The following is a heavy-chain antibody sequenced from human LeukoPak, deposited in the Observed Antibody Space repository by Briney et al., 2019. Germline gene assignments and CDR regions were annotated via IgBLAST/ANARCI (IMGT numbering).Heavy chain of an antibody. CDR2: VKQDGSEK. CDR1: GFTFSSYW. J-gene: IGHJ4*02. Sequence: GASLRLSCAASGFTFSSYWMGWVRQAPGQGLEWVANVKQDGSEKYYVDSVNGRFTISRDNAKNSLYLQMNSLRAEDTAVYYCARGGSSGYYFWGQGTLVTVSS. V-gene: IGHV3-7*01. D-gene: IGHD3-22*01. CDR3: ARGGSSGYYF.